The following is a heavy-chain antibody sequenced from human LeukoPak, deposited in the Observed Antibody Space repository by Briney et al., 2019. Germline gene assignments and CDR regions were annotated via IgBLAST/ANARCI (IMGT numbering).Heavy chain of an antibody. J-gene: IGHJ5*02. CDR2: MNPNSGNT. V-gene: IGHV1-8*01. Sequence: ASVKVSCKASGYTFTSYDINWVRQATGQGLGWMGWMNPNSGNTGYAQKFQGRVTMTRNTSISTAYMELSSLRSEDTAVYYCARSGALYYDFWSGYYTLLDWFDPWGQGTLVTVSS. D-gene: IGHD3-3*01. CDR1: GYTFTSYD. CDR3: ARSGALYYDFWSGYYTLLDWFDP.